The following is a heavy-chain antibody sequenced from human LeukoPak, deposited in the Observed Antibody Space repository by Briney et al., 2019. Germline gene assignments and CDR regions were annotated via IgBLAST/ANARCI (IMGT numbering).Heavy chain of an antibody. CDR3: ARVYYCSSTSYREPFDY. J-gene: IGHJ4*02. D-gene: IGHD2-2*01. CDR1: GGTFSSYA. V-gene: IGHV1-69*13. CDR2: IIPIFGTA. Sequence: SVKVSCKASGGTFSSYAISWVRQAPGQGLEWMGGIIPIFGTANYAQKFQGRVTITADESTSTAYMELSSLRSEDTAVYYCARVYYCSSTSYREPFDYWGQGTLVTVSS.